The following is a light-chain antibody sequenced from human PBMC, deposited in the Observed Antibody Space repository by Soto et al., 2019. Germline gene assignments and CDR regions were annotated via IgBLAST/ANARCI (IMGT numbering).Light chain of an antibody. Sequence: QSALTQPRSVSGSPGQSVTISCSGTSSDLGGYNYVSWYQHHPGKAPKLMIYDVTLRPSGVPDRFSGSKSGNTASLTISGLQAEDEADYYCCSYAGSFTWVFGGGTKLTGL. J-gene: IGLJ3*02. CDR1: SSDLGGYNY. V-gene: IGLV2-11*01. CDR2: DVT. CDR3: CSYAGSFTWV.